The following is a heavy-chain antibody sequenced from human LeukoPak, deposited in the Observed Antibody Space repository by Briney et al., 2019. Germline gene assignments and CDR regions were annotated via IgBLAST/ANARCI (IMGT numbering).Heavy chain of an antibody. D-gene: IGHD1-26*01. V-gene: IGHV3-21*01. J-gene: IGHJ3*01. CDR2: ISTGSSYI. CDR1: GFTFSNYI. Sequence: GGFLRLSCAASGFTFSNYIMDWVRQAPGKGLEWVSSISTGSSYIYYADSVKGRFTISRDNAKNSLYLQMNNLRVDDTAVYYCARDWDGELCDWGQGTKVTVSS. CDR3: ARDWDGELCD.